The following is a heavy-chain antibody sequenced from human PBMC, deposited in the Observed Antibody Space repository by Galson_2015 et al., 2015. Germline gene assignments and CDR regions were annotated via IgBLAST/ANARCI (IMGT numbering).Heavy chain of an antibody. Sequence: SLRLSCAASGFTFSDDTMMWVRQTPEKGLEWVSSITSPSGHTYYADSVKGRFTIARDNAKKSLFLQMTSLRVDDTAIYYCARVSIPHWGQGTL. V-gene: IGHV3-21*01. J-gene: IGHJ4*02. CDR1: GFTFSDDT. CDR2: ITSPSGHT. CDR3: ARVSIPH.